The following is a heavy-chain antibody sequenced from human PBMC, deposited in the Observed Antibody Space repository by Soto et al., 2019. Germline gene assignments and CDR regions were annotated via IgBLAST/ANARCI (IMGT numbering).Heavy chain of an antibody. CDR1: GAAISSNY. V-gene: IGHV4-59*12. J-gene: IGHJ4*02. CDR2: IYYNGST. Sequence: SETLSLTGTFAGAAISSNYWSLIRKPPEKGQEWIGYIYYNGSTNYNPSLKSRVTISLDTSKNHFSLKLSSVTAADTAVYYCARVHFLGYCSSTSCSYFDYWGQGTLVTVSS. CDR3: ARVHFLGYCSSTSCSYFDY. D-gene: IGHD2-2*01.